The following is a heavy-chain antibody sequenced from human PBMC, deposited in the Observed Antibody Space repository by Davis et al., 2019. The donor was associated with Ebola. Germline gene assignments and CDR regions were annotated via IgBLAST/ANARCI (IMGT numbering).Heavy chain of an antibody. V-gene: IGHV5-51*01. CDR2: IYPGDSDT. J-gene: IGHJ6*04. CDR3: ARHSNFFYYYYGMDV. Sequence: GESLNISCKGSGYSFTSYWIGWVRQLPGKGLEWMGIIYPGDSDTRYSPSFQGQVTISADKSISTAYLQWSSLKASDTAMYYCARHSNFFYYYYGMDVWGKGTTVTVSS. D-gene: IGHD4-11*01. CDR1: GYSFTSYW.